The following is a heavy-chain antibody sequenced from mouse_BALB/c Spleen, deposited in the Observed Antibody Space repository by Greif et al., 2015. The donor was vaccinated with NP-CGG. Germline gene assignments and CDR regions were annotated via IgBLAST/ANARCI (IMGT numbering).Heavy chain of an antibody. CDR1: GYTFTDYE. CDR2: IDPETGGT. D-gene: IGHD1-1*01. V-gene: IGHV1-15*01. Sequence: VQLQQSGAELVRPGASVTLSCKASGYTFTDYEMHWVKQTPVHGLEWIGAIDPETGGTAYNQKFKGKATLTADKSSSTAYMELRSLTSEDSAVYYCTSPYYGSSCGFAYWGQGTLVTVSA. J-gene: IGHJ3*01. CDR3: TSPYYGSSCGFAY.